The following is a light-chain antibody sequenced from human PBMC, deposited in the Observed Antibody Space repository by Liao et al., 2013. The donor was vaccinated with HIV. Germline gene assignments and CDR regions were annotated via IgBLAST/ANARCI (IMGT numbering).Light chain of an antibody. J-gene: IGLJ2*01. CDR3: QAWASSTVV. V-gene: IGLV3-21*01. CDR1: SIGSDT. CDR2: FDS. Sequence: SFVLTQPPSVSVAPGQTATITCGGDSIGSDTVHWYRQKPGQAPVMVIFFDSDRPSGIPDRVSASKSENTATLTISGTQAMDEADYYCQAWASSTVVFGGGTKLTVL.